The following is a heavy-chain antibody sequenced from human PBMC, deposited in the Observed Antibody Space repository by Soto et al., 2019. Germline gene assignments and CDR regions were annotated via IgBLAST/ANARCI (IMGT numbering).Heavy chain of an antibody. V-gene: IGHV4-4*07. Sequence: QVQLQLSGPGLVRPSETLSLTCTVSGGSFSTYYWSWLRQPAGKGLEWIGRLYPTGSTKYNPALTTRVTMSGDTSKKEFSLRLSSVTAADTAVYYCARDLTWSAFDMWGPGTTVTVAS. J-gene: IGHJ3*02. CDR2: LYPTGST. CDR3: ARDLTWSAFDM. CDR1: GGSFSTYY. D-gene: IGHD3-3*01.